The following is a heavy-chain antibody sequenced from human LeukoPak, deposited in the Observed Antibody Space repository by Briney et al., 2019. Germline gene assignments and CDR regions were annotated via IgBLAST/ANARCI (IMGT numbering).Heavy chain of an antibody. CDR3: ARDGIHYDSSGYDY. V-gene: IGHV4-59*01. D-gene: IGHD3-22*01. Sequence: TSETLSLTCTVSGAYINDYYWSWIRQPPGKGLEWIGYIYYSGSTNYNPSLKSRVTISVDTSKNQFSLKLSSVTAADTAVYYCARDGIHYDSSGYDYWGQGTLVTVSS. J-gene: IGHJ4*02. CDR1: GAYINDYY. CDR2: IYYSGST.